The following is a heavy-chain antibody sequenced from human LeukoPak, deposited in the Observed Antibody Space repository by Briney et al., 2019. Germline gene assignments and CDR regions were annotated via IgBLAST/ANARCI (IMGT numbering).Heavy chain of an antibody. Sequence: ASVTVSCKASGYTFTGYFLHWVREAPGQGLEWMGWINPDSGATNFAQKFQGRVTMTRDTSISTAYMEVSSLRSDDTAVYYCARVYSSSRSWGFDYWGQGTLVTVSS. CDR2: INPDSGAT. D-gene: IGHD6-6*01. J-gene: IGHJ4*02. CDR1: GYTFTGYF. CDR3: ARVYSSSRSWGFDY. V-gene: IGHV1-2*02.